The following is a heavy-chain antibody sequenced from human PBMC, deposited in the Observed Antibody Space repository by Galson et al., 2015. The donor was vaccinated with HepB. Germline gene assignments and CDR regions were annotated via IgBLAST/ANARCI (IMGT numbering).Heavy chain of an antibody. CDR2: INHSGST. CDR3: ARGGHIVATMYYWFDS. V-gene: IGHV4-34*01. D-gene: IGHD5-12*01. J-gene: IGHJ5*01. Sequence: ETLSLTCAVYGGSFSDSYWNWIRQPPGKGLEWIGEINHSGSTNYKPSLKSRVTMSVDTSKNQFSLKLSSVTAADTAVYYCARGGHIVATMYYWFDSWGQGTLVTVSS. CDR1: GGSFSDSY.